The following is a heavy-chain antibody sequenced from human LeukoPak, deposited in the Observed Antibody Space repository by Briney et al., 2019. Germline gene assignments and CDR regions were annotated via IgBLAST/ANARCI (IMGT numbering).Heavy chain of an antibody. V-gene: IGHV3-30-3*01. CDR3: ARADPYCSSTSCYTHFDY. Sequence: GGSLRLSCAASGFTFSSYAMQWVRQAPGKGLEWVAVISYDGSNKYYADSVKGRFTISRDNSKNTLYLQMNSLRAEDTAVYYCARADPYCSSTSCYTHFDYWGQGTLVTVSS. CDR2: ISYDGSNK. CDR1: GFTFSSYA. J-gene: IGHJ4*02. D-gene: IGHD2-2*02.